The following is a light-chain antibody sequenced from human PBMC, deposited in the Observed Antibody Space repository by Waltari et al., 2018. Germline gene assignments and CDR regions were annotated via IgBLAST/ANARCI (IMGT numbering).Light chain of an antibody. CDR1: QGISSY. V-gene: IGKV1-8*01. J-gene: IGKJ1*01. CDR3: QQYYSYPRT. Sequence: AIRITQSPSSLSASTGDRVTITSRASQGISSYLAWYQQKPGKAHKLLIYAASTLQSGVPSRFSGSGSGTDFTLTISCLQSEDFATYYCQQYYSYPRTFGQGTKVEIK. CDR2: AAS.